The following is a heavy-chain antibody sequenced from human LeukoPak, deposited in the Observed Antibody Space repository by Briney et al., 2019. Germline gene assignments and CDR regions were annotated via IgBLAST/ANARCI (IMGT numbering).Heavy chain of an antibody. V-gene: IGHV4-59*02. J-gene: IGHJ4*02. Sequence: PSETLSLTCAVSGGSVSDYYWSWIRQSPGKGLEWIGYIYYTGSSSYNPSLRSRVTISADTSKNQFSLKLSSVTAADTAVYYCARLSPQYYYDSSGYYYYTPNFDYWGQGTLVTVSS. CDR3: ARLSPQYYYDSSGYYYYTPNFDY. CDR1: GGSVSDYY. CDR2: IYYTGSS. D-gene: IGHD3-22*01.